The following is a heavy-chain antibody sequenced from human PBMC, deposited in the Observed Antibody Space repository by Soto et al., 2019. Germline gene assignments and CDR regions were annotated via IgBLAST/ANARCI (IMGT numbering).Heavy chain of an antibody. J-gene: IGHJ4*02. CDR3: ARQRYCSSTSCYGLDY. CDR2: ISYDGSNK. D-gene: IGHD2-2*01. Sequence: GGSLTLSCAASGFTFSNYTMHWVRQAPGKGLEWVAVISYDGSNKYYADSVKGRFTSSRDNSKNTLYLQMNSLRAEDTAVYYCARQRYCSSTSCYGLDYWGQGTLVTVSS. CDR1: GFTFSNYT. V-gene: IGHV3-30-3*01.